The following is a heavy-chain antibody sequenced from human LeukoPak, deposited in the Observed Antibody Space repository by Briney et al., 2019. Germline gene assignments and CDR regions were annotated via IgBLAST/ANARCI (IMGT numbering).Heavy chain of an antibody. CDR2: IYTSGST. D-gene: IGHD3-10*01. CDR3: ARDRAGEDY. V-gene: IGHV4-61*02. CDR1: GGSISSGGYH. Sequence: SETLSLTCTVSGGSISSGGYHLSWIRQPAGKGLEWIGLIYTSGSTNYNPSLKSRVTISVDTSKNQFSLKLSSVTAADTAVYYCARDRAGEDYWGQGTLVTVSS. J-gene: IGHJ4*02.